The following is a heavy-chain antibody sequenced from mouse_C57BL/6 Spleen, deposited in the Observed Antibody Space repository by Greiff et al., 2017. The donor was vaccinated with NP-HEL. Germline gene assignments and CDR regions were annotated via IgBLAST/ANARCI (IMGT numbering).Heavy chain of an antibody. CDR3: ARRFLGYAMDY. CDR2: IYWDDDK. V-gene: IGHV8-12*01. CDR1: GFSLSTSGMG. J-gene: IGHJ4*01. Sequence: VKLMESGPGILQSSQTLSLTCSFSGFSLSTSGMGVSWIRQPSGKGLEWLAHIYWDDDKRYNPSLKSRLTISKDTSRNQIFLKITSVDTADTATYYCARRFLGYAMDYWGQGTSVTVSS.